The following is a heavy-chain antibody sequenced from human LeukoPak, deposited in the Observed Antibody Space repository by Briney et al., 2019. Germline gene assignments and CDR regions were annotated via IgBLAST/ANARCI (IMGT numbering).Heavy chain of an antibody. CDR3: ARDRLRFLEWLTDAFDI. V-gene: IGHV1-3*01. Sequence: ASVNVSCKASGYTFTSYAMHWVRQAPGQRLEWMGWINAGNGNTKYSQKFQGRVTITRDTSASTAYMELSSLRSEDTAVYYCARDRLRFLEWLTDAFDIWGQGTMVTVSS. D-gene: IGHD3-3*01. J-gene: IGHJ3*02. CDR2: INAGNGNT. CDR1: GYTFTSYA.